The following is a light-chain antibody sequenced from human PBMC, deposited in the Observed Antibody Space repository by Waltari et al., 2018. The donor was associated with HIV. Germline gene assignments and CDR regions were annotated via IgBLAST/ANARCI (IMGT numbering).Light chain of an antibody. CDR3: QQYYSTPRT. Sequence: DLVMTQSPDSLAVSLGERATINCKSSQSVLYSSNSKNYLAWYQQKPGQPPKLLIYWASTRESGVPDRFSGSGSGTDFTLTISSLQAEDVAVYYCQQYYSTPRTFGGGTKVRSN. J-gene: IGKJ4*01. CDR2: WAS. V-gene: IGKV4-1*01. CDR1: QSVLYSSNSKNY.